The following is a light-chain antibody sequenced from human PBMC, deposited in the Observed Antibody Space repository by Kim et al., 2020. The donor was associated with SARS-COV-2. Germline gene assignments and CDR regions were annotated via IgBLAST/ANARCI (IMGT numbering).Light chain of an antibody. CDR3: SSYTSSSTLEV. Sequence: QSITISCTGTSSDVGGYNYGSWYQQHSGKAPKLMIYDVSNRPSGVSNRFSGSKSGNTASLTISGLQAEDEADYYCSSYTSSSTLEVFGGGTQLTVL. CDR1: SSDVGGYNY. J-gene: IGLJ2*01. CDR2: DVS. V-gene: IGLV2-14*03.